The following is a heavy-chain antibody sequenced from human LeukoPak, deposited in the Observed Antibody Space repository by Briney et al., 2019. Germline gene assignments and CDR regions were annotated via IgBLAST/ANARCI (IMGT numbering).Heavy chain of an antibody. V-gene: IGHV4-39*07. CDR1: GGSISSSSYY. Sequence: SETLSLTCTVSGGSISSSSYYWGWIRQPPGKGLEWIGSIYYSGSTYYNPSLKSRVTISVDTSKNQFSLKLSSVTAADTAVYYCARARRVRRLRYFDWLFRGYYFDYWGQGTLVTVSS. CDR2: IYYSGST. D-gene: IGHD3-9*01. J-gene: IGHJ4*02. CDR3: ARARRVRRLRYFDWLFRGYYFDY.